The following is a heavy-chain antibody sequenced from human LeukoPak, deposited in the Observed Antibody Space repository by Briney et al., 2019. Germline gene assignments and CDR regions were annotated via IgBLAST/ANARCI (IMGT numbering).Heavy chain of an antibody. Sequence: GASVKVSCKASGGTFSSYAISWVRQAPGQGLEWMGGIIPIFGTANYAQKFQGRVTITADESTSTAYMELSSLRSEDTAVYYCARDDTYYDFWSGYQREYYYYYGMDVWGQGTTVTVSS. CDR2: IIPIFGTA. J-gene: IGHJ6*02. CDR1: GGTFSSYA. CDR3: ARDDTYYDFWSGYQREYYYYYGMDV. V-gene: IGHV1-69*13. D-gene: IGHD3-3*01.